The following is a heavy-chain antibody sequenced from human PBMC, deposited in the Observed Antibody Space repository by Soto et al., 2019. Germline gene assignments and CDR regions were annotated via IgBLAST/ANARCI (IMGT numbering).Heavy chain of an antibody. J-gene: IGHJ4*02. CDR2: ISYDGSNK. D-gene: IGHD3-22*01. CDR3: AKDRRGRYYYDSSAFDY. CDR1: GFTFSSYG. Sequence: QVQLVESGGGVVQPGRSLRLSCAASGFTFSSYGMHWVRQAPGKGLEWVAVISYDGSNKYYADSVKGRFTISRDNSKNTLYLQMNSRRAEDTAVYYCAKDRRGRYYYDSSAFDYWGQGTLVTVSS. V-gene: IGHV3-30*18.